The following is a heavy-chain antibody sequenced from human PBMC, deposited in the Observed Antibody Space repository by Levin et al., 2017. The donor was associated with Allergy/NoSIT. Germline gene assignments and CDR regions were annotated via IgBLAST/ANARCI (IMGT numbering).Heavy chain of an antibody. V-gene: IGHV3-23*01. Sequence: GGSLRLSCAASGFTFSSFAMSWVRQAPGRGLEWVPAISGSGGSTYYADSVKGRFTISRDNSKNTMYLQMNSLRAEDTAVYSCAKGKDIAVPGWFDPWGQGTLVTVSS. J-gene: IGHJ5*02. CDR1: GFTFSSFA. D-gene: IGHD2-2*01. CDR2: ISGSGGST. CDR3: AKGKDIAVPGWFDP.